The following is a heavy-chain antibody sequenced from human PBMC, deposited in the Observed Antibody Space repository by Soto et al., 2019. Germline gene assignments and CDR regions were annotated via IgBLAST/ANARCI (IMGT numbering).Heavy chain of an antibody. V-gene: IGHV1-8*01. CDR3: ATEGTGYSSGFYFDY. CDR2: MNPNSGNT. Sequence: ASVKVSCKASGYTFTSYDINWVRQATGQGLEWMGWMNPNSGNTIYAQKFQGRVTMTEDTSTDTAYMELSSLRSEDTAVYYCATEGTGYSSGFYFDYWGQGTLVTVSS. CDR1: GYTFTSYD. D-gene: IGHD6-19*01. J-gene: IGHJ4*02.